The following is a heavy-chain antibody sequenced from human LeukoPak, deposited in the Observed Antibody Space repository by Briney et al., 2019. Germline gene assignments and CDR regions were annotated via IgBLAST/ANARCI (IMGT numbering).Heavy chain of an antibody. J-gene: IGHJ3*02. CDR3: AYEDGTSDI. V-gene: IGHV3-30*02. CDR1: GFNFSNYG. CDR2: IGSDPRDK. Sequence: AGSLRLSCAASGFNFSNYGMNWIRQTPGKGLEWVFFIGSDPRDKYYADSVKGRFAVSRDNSKNTLFLEMNRLTVQDTALYYCAYEDGTSDIWGQGTMVSVFS.